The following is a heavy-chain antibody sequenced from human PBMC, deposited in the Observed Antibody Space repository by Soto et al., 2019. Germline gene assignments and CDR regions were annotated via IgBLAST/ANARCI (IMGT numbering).Heavy chain of an antibody. CDR2: TYHSGNP. D-gene: IGHD4-17*01. CDR3: ARATTVTSSFFYYGLDV. J-gene: IGHJ6*02. CDR1: GDTISTGGYT. V-gene: IGHV4-30-2*01. Sequence: SETLSLTCDVSGDTISTGGYTWAWIRQPPGKALEWIGHTYHSGNPYYNPSLKSRVIISVDRSKNQFSLKVRSVTAADTASYFCARATTVTSSFFYYGLDVWGQGTTVTVSS.